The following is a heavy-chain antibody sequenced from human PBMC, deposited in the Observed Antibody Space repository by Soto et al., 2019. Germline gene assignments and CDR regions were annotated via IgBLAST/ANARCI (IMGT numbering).Heavy chain of an antibody. CDR2: INPNGGAT. V-gene: IGHV1-2*02. J-gene: IGHJ6*03. Sequence: ASVKVSCKTSGDGFSAYYLHWVRQAPGQGLEWLGWINPNGGATKYAQKFRGRVAMTRDTSIRTAYLELTSLRSDDTAIYYCARESGGATATLDYYYFYMDVWGKGTTVTVSS. CDR1: GDGFSAYY. D-gene: IGHD5-12*01. CDR3: ARESGGATATLDYYYFYMDV.